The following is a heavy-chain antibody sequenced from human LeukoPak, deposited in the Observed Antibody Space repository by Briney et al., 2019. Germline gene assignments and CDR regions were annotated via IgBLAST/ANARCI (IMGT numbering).Heavy chain of an antibody. CDR2: IYYSGST. J-gene: IGHJ5*02. Sequence: PSETLSLTCTVSGGSISSYYWSWIRQPPGKGLEWIGYIYYSGSTNYNPSLKSRVTISVDTSKNQFSLKLSSVTAADTAVYYCARQEVGATTRGTWFDPWGQGTLVTVSS. D-gene: IGHD1-26*01. V-gene: IGHV4-59*08. CDR1: GGSISSYY. CDR3: ARQEVGATTRGTWFDP.